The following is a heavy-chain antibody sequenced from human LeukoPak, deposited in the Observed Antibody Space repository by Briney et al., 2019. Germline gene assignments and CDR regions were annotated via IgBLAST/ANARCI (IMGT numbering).Heavy chain of an antibody. Sequence: ASVKVSCKASGYTFTGYYMHWVRQAPGQGLEWMGWINPNSGGTNYAQKFQGRVTMTEDTSTDTAYMELSSLRSEDTAVYYCASIAAAGTLYYFDYWGQGTLVTVSS. D-gene: IGHD6-13*01. V-gene: IGHV1-2*02. CDR1: GYTFTGYY. CDR3: ASIAAAGTLYYFDY. J-gene: IGHJ4*02. CDR2: INPNSGGT.